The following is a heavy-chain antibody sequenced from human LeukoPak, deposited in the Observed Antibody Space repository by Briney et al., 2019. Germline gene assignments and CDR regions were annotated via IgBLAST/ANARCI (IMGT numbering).Heavy chain of an antibody. CDR3: ARLRSTYWYFDL. D-gene: IGHD4-17*01. V-gene: IGHV4-4*07. Sequence: PSETLSLTCTVSGGATSIYYWSCIRQPAGKGLEWIGRIYTSGTTHYNPSLKSRVTMSVDTSKNQFSLKLSSVTAADTAVYYCARLRSTYWYFDLWGRGTLVTVSS. CDR1: GGATSIYY. J-gene: IGHJ2*01. CDR2: IYTSGTT.